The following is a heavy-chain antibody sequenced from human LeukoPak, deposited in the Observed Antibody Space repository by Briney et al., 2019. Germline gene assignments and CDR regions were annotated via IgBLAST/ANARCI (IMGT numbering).Heavy chain of an antibody. Sequence: KASETLSLTCTVSGGSISSDDYYWSWIRQPPGKGLEWIGYIYYSGSTYHNPSLKSRVTISVDTSKNQFSLKLSSVTAADTAVYYCARVHYGSGSLYYYYYYMDVWGKGTTVTVSS. CDR3: ARVHYGSGSLYYYYYYMDV. V-gene: IGHV4-30-4*08. D-gene: IGHD3-10*01. CDR1: GGSISSDDYY. CDR2: IYYSGST. J-gene: IGHJ6*03.